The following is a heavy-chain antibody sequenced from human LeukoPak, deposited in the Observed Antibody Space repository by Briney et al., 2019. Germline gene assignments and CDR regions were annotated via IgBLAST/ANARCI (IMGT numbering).Heavy chain of an antibody. D-gene: IGHD3-22*01. CDR1: GGSISSGDYY. CDR3: ARDRDITMIATD. Sequence: SETLSLTCTVSGGSISSGDYYWSWIRQPPGKGLEWIGYIYYSGSTYYNPSLKSRVTISVDTSKNQFSLKLSSVTAADTAVYDCARDRDITMIATDWGQGTLVTVSS. V-gene: IGHV4-30-4*01. J-gene: IGHJ4*02. CDR2: IYYSGST.